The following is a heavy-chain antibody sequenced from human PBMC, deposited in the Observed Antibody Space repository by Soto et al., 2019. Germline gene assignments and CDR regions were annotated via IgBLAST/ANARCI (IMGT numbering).Heavy chain of an antibody. D-gene: IGHD3-9*01. Sequence: SVKVSCKASGGTFSSYAISWVRQAPGQGLEWMGGIIPIFGTANYAQKFQGRVTITADESTSTAYMELSSLRSEDTAVYYCARDKRYFDWRIKTHDAFDIWGQGTMVTVSS. V-gene: IGHV1-69*13. CDR3: ARDKRYFDWRIKTHDAFDI. CDR2: IIPIFGTA. J-gene: IGHJ3*02. CDR1: GGTFSSYA.